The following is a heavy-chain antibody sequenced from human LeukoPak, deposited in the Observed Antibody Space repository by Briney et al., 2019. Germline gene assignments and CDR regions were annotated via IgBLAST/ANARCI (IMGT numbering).Heavy chain of an antibody. CDR3: ARTRDGYNL. V-gene: IGHV1-18*01. CDR1: GYSFTSYE. D-gene: IGHD5-24*01. Sequence: GASVKVSCKASGYSFTSYEITWVRQAPGQGLEWMGWISTYNGNTNYAQKLQGRVTMTTDTSTSTGYMELRNLRSDDTDVYYCARTRDGYNLWGQGTLVTVSS. CDR2: ISTYNGNT. J-gene: IGHJ4*02.